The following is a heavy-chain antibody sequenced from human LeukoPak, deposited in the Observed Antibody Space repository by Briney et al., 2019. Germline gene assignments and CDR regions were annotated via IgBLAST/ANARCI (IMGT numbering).Heavy chain of an antibody. CDR2: IAASGTT. J-gene: IGHJ4*02. V-gene: IGHV4-4*08. D-gene: IGHD3-9*01. CDR1: EGSIESYY. Sequence: SETLSLTCSVSEGSIESYYWSWIRQPPGKGLEFIGYIAASGTTKHNPSLKSRVTLSMDTSKNQFSLKLRSVTAADTAVYFCARFPYFEGFDYWGQGTQVIVSS. CDR3: ARFPYFEGFDY.